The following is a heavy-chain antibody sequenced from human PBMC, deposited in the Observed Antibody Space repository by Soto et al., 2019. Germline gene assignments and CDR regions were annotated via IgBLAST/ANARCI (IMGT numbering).Heavy chain of an antibody. J-gene: IGHJ4*02. D-gene: IGHD6-13*01. V-gene: IGHV4-34*01. Sequence: PSETLSLACAVYGGSFSGYYWSWIRQPPGKGLEWIGEINHSGSTNYNPSLKSRVTISVDTSKNQFSLKLSSVTAADTAVYYCERGRFWGAAAGKINYIDYWGQGTLVTVSS. CDR3: ERGRFWGAAAGKINYIDY. CDR1: GGSFSGYY. CDR2: INHSGST.